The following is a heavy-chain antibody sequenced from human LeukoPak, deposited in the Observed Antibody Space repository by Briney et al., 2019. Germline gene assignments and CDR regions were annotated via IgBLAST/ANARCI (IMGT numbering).Heavy chain of an antibody. CDR3: ASYASGYNWLRV. Sequence: ASVKVSCKASGHTFTTYYIHWVRQAPGQGLEWMGWIHPGTGDTNYAQKFQDRVTVTRDTSIATAYMDLIRLTSDDTAVYYCASYASGYNWLRVWGQGTLVTASS. CDR2: IHPGTGDT. J-gene: IGHJ4*02. V-gene: IGHV1-2*02. D-gene: IGHD1-1*01. CDR1: GHTFTTYY.